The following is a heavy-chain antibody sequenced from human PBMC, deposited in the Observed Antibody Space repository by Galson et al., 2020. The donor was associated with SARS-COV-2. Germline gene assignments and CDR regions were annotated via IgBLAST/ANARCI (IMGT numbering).Heavy chain of an antibody. CDR1: GGSISSYY. V-gene: IGHV4-59*01. Sequence: ETSETLSLTCTVSGGSISSYYWSWIRQPPGKGLEWIGYIYYSGSTNYNPSLKSRVTISVDTSKNQFSLKLSSVTAADTAVYYCARGLHYYDSSGYYFDYWGQGTLVTVS. CDR3: ARGLHYYDSSGYYFDY. D-gene: IGHD3-22*01. J-gene: IGHJ4*02. CDR2: IYYSGST.